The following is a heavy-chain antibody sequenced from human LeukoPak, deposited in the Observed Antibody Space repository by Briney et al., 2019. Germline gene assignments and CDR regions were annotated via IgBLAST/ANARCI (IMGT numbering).Heavy chain of an antibody. V-gene: IGHV4-30-4*08. CDR3: ARDHWSYCWFDP. J-gene: IGHJ5*02. CDR2: IYYSGST. CDR1: GGSISSGDYY. D-gene: IGHD1-26*01. Sequence: PSETLSLTCTVSGGSISSGDYYWSWICQPPGKGLEWIGYIYYSGSTYYNPSLKSRVTISVDTSKNQFSLKLSSVTAADTAVYYCARDHWSYCWFDPWGQGTLVTVSS.